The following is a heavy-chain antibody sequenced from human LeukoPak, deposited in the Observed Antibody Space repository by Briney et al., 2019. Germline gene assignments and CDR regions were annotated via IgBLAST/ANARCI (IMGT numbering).Heavy chain of an antibody. J-gene: IGHJ4*02. D-gene: IGHD1-26*01. CDR3: ARDTSGGSYYVY. CDR2: IKQDGSEK. V-gene: IGHV3-7*01. CDR1: GFTFSSYW. Sequence: GGSLRLSCAASGFTFSSYWMSWVRQAPGEGLGWVANIKQDGSEKYYVDSVKGRFTISRDNAKNSMYLQMNSLRAEDTAVYYCARDTSGGSYYVYWGQGTLVTVSS.